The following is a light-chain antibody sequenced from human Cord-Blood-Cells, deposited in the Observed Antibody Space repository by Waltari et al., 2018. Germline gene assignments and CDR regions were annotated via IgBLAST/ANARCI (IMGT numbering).Light chain of an antibody. J-gene: IGLJ3*02. Sequence: QFALSLPGPCPGLPGQAAPTPCPGTRSVVGGYTYSSCYQQHPGKAPKLMLYDVRKRPSGVPDRFSGSKAGNTASLTISGLQAEDEADYYCCSYAGSYTGVFGGGTKLTVL. V-gene: IGLV2-11*01. CDR2: DVR. CDR3: CSYAGSYTGV. CDR1: RSVVGGYTY.